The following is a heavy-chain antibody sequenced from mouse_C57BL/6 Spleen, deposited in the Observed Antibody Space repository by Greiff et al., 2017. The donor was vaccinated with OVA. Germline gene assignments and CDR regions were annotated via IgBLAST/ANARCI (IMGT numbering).Heavy chain of an antibody. CDR3: ARWPYYGSSYGYFDV. J-gene: IGHJ1*03. CDR1: GYAFSSSW. D-gene: IGHD1-1*01. CDR2: IYPGDGDT. Sequence: VQLQQSGPELVKPGASVKISCKASGYAFSSSWMNWVKQRPGKGLEWIGRIYPGDGDTNYNGKFKGKATLTADKSSSTAYMQLSSLTSEDSAVYFCARWPYYGSSYGYFDVWGTGTTVTVSS. V-gene: IGHV1-82*01.